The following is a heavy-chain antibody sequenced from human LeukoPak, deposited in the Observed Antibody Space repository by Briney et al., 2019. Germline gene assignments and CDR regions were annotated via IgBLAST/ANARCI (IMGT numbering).Heavy chain of an antibody. D-gene: IGHD6-6*01. V-gene: IGHV4-39*01. CDR3: ARHGFYSSSPPRGAFDI. CDR1: GGSISSSSYY. J-gene: IGHJ3*02. CDR2: IYYSGST. Sequence: SETLSLTCTVSGGSISSSSYYWGWIRHPPGKGLEWIGSIYYSGSTYYNPSLKSRVTISVDTSKNQFSLKLSSVTAADTAVYYCARHGFYSSSPPRGAFDIWGQGTMVTVSS.